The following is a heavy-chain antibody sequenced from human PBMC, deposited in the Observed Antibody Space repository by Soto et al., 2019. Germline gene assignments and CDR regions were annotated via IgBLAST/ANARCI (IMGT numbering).Heavy chain of an antibody. D-gene: IGHD3-10*01. CDR2: INPNSGGT. J-gene: IGHJ4*02. CDR1: GYTFTGYY. Sequence: QVQLVQSGAEVKKPGASVKVSCKASGYTFTGYYMHWVRQAPGQGLEWMGWINPNSGGTNYAQKFQGWVTMTRDTSISTAYMELSRLRSDDTAVYYWARDRGGSGSYRFDYWGQGTLVTVSS. CDR3: ARDRGGSGSYRFDY. V-gene: IGHV1-2*04.